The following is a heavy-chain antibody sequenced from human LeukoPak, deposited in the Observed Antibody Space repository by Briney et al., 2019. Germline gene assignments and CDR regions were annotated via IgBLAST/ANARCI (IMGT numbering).Heavy chain of an antibody. V-gene: IGHV4-4*07. CDR1: GVPISSYY. CDR3: ARKAASNWYFDL. CDR2: IYTSGTT. D-gene: IGHD6-13*01. J-gene: IGHJ2*01. Sequence: SETLSLTCAVSGVPISSYYWTWIRQPAGKGLEWIGLIYTSGTTNYNPSVKSRVTMSVDTSKNQFSLKLNSVTAADTAVYYCARKAASNWYFDLWGRGTLVTVSS.